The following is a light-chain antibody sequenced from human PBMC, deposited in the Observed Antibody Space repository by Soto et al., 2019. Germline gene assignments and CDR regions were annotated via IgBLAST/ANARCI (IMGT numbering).Light chain of an antibody. CDR2: LGS. Sequence: DIVMTQSPLSLPVTPGEPASISCRSSQSLLHSNGYNYLDWYLQKPGQSPQLLIHLGSNRASGVPDRFSGSGSGTDFTLKISRVEAEDVGVYYCMQDLQTSLKCGGGTKVNIK. CDR1: QSLLHSNGYNY. CDR3: MQDLQTSLK. J-gene: IGKJ4*02. V-gene: IGKV2-28*01.